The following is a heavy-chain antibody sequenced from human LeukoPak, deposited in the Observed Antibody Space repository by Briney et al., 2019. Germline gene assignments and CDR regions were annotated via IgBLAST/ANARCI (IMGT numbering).Heavy chain of an antibody. V-gene: IGHV4-59*01. Sequence: SETLSLTCTVSGGSISSYYWSWIRQPPGKGLEWIGYIYYSGSTNYNPSLKSRVTISVDTSKNQFSLKLSSVTAADTAVYYCARRPYIYGMDVWGQGTTVTVSS. CDR3: ARRPYIYGMDV. J-gene: IGHJ6*02. CDR1: GGSISSYY. D-gene: IGHD2-15*01. CDR2: IYYSGST.